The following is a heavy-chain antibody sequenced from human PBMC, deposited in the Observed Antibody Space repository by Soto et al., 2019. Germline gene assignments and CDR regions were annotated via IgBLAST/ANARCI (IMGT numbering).Heavy chain of an antibody. CDR3: AHSPGYSYASH. D-gene: IGHD5-18*01. Sequence: SGPTLVNPTQTLTLTCTFSGFSLSTSGVGVGWIRQPPGKALEWLALIYWDNDKRYSPFLKSRLTITKDTSKNQVVLTMTNMDPVDTATYYCAHSPGYSYASHWGQGTLVTVSS. V-gene: IGHV2-5*02. J-gene: IGHJ4*02. CDR1: GFSLSTSGVG. CDR2: IYWDNDK.